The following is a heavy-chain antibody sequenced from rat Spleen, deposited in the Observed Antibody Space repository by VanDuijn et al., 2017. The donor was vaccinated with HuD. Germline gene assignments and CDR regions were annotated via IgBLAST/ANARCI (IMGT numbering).Heavy chain of an antibody. D-gene: IGHD1-2*01. Sequence: EVQLVESDGGLVQPGRSLKLSCVASGFTFSDYYMAWVRQAPTKGLEWVASISYDGSSTYYRDSAKGRFTISRDNGKNPLYLQMDSLRSEDTATYYWARPDYSRFDYWGQGVMVTVSS. V-gene: IGHV5-7*01. CDR2: ISYDGSST. CDR3: ARPDYSRFDY. J-gene: IGHJ2*01. CDR1: GFTFSDYY.